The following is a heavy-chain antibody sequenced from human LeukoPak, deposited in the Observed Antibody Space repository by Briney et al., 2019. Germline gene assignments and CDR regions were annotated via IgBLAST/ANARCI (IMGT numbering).Heavy chain of an antibody. CDR1: GGSISSSSYY. Sequence: SETRSLTCTVSGGSISSSSYYWGWIRQPPGKGLEWIGSIYYSGSTYYNPSLKSRVTISVDTSKNQFSLKLSSVTAADTAVYYCARQERGYFDYWGQGTLVTVSS. V-gene: IGHV4-39*01. D-gene: IGHD3-22*01. J-gene: IGHJ4*02. CDR3: ARQERGYFDY. CDR2: IYYSGST.